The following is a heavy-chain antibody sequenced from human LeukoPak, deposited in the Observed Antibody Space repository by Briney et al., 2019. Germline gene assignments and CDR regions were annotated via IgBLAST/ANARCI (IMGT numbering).Heavy chain of an antibody. V-gene: IGHV1-69*05. CDR2: IIPIFGTA. Sequence: ASVKVSCKASGGTFSSYAISWVRQAPGQGLEWMGGIIPIFGTANYAQKFQGRVTITTDESTSTAYMELSSLRSEDTAVYYCAREGLSYYDSSGYHGAFDIRGQGTMVTVSS. J-gene: IGHJ3*02. CDR1: GGTFSSYA. CDR3: AREGLSYYDSSGYHGAFDI. D-gene: IGHD3-22*01.